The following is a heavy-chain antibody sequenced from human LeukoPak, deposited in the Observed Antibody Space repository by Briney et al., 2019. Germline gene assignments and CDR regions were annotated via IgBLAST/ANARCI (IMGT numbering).Heavy chain of an antibody. D-gene: IGHD6-13*01. V-gene: IGHV3-13*01. CDR3: ARGAAAGTGLTYMDV. CDR1: GSTFSSYD. Sequence: PGGSLRLSCVASGSTFSSYDMHWVRQATGKGLEWVSAIGTAGDTYYPGSVKGRFTISRENAKNSLYLQMNSLRAGDTAVYYCARGAAAGTGLTYMDVWGKGTTVTVSS. J-gene: IGHJ6*03. CDR2: IGTAGDT.